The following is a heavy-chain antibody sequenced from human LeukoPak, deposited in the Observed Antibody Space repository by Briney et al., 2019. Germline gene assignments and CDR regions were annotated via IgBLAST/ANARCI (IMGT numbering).Heavy chain of an antibody. D-gene: IGHD3-22*01. Sequence: SETLSLTCAVTGNSINSAYYWGWIRQPPGKGLEWIGSIYHSGSTYYNPSLKSRVTISVETSKNSSSLKLSSVTATDTAVYYCAGQHDTNGYYFYWGQGTLVTVSS. CDR1: GNSINSAYY. CDR2: IYHSGST. V-gene: IGHV4-38-2*01. J-gene: IGHJ4*02. CDR3: AGQHDTNGYYFY.